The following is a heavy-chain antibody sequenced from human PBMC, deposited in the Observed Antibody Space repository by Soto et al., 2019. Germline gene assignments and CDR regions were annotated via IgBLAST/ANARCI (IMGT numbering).Heavy chain of an antibody. V-gene: IGHV3-21*01. D-gene: IGHD6-13*01. Sequence: GGSLRLSCAASGFTFSSYSMNWVRQAPGKGLEWVSSISSSSYIYYADSVKGRFTISRDNAKNSLYLQMNSLRAEDTAVYYCARGPIAAAGPPFDYGGQGTLVTVSS. CDR1: GFTFSSYS. J-gene: IGHJ4*02. CDR2: ISSSSYI. CDR3: ARGPIAAAGPPFDY.